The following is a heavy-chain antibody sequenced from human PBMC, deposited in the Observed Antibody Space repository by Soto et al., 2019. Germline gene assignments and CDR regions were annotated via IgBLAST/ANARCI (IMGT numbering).Heavy chain of an antibody. CDR3: ARDVGFGSGTYFDH. CDR2: IFYSGTT. D-gene: IGHD3-10*01. Sequence: QVQLQESGPELVKPSQTLSLTCIVSGGSINSGEYYWKWIRKYPGKGLEWIGYIFYSGTTYYNPSLESRVFMSRDTSKNQFSLWLTSVTAADTAVYYCARDVGFGSGTYFDHWDQGMLVTVSS. J-gene: IGHJ4*02. CDR1: GGSINSGEYY. V-gene: IGHV4-31*03.